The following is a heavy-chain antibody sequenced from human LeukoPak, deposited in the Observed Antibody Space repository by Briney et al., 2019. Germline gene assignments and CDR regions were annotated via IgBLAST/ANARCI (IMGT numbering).Heavy chain of an antibody. V-gene: IGHV1-2*02. CDR1: GYTFTGYY. CDR3: ARGGGNYYYYYMDV. CDR2: INPNSGGT. Sequence: GPSVKLSCKVSGYTFTGYYMTWVRQAAGHQLECMGWINPNSGGTNYAQKFQGRVTMTRDTSISTAYMELSRLRSDDTAVYYCARGGGNYYYYYMDVWGKGTTVTISS. J-gene: IGHJ6*03. D-gene: IGHD2-15*01.